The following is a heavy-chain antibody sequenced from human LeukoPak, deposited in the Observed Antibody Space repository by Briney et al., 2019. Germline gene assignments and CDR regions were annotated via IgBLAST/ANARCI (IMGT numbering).Heavy chain of an antibody. CDR2: ISAYNGNT. CDR3: AKAPLLRYFDIAYDY. CDR1: GYTFTSYG. Sequence: ASAKVSCKASGYTFTSYGISWVRQAPGQGLEWMGWISAYNGNTNYAQKLQGRVTMTTDTSTSTAYMELRSLRSDDTAVYYCAKAPLLRYFDIAYDYWGQGTPVTVSS. V-gene: IGHV1-18*01. D-gene: IGHD3-9*01. J-gene: IGHJ4*02.